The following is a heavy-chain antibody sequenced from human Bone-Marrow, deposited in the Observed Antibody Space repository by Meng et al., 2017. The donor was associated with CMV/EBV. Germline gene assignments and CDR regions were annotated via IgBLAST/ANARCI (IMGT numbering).Heavy chain of an antibody. V-gene: IGHV3-30*04. D-gene: IGHD3-16*01. CDR3: SRSRVGAGSDWGIDS. J-gene: IGHJ4*02. CDR1: GFTFSLYS. Sequence: GESLKISCAASGFTFSLYSMHWVRQAPGKGLDWVAAISYDVNTKHYTDSVKGRFTISRDNSRNTLYQQMYSLRPGDTAMYYCSRSRVGAGSDWGIDSWGQGTLVTVSS. CDR2: ISYDVNTK.